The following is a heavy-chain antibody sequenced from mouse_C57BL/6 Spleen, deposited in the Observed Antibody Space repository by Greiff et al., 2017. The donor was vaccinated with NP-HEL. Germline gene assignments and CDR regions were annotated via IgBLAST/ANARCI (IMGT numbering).Heavy chain of an antibody. D-gene: IGHD2-2*01. CDR3: ASPMVTAWFAY. V-gene: IGHV2-2*01. Sequence: VHLVESGPGLVQPSQSLSITCTVSGFSLTSYGVHWVRQSPGKGLEWLGVIWSGGSTDYNAAFISRLSISKDNSKSQVFFKMNSLQADDTAIYYCASPMVTAWFAYWGQGTLVTVSA. CDR2: IWSGGST. J-gene: IGHJ3*01. CDR1: GFSLTSYG.